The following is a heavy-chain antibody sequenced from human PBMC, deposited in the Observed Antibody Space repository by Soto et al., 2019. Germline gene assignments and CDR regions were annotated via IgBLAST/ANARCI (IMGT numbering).Heavy chain of an antibody. CDR3: VRRYSSSSSPDY. V-gene: IGHV5-10-1*01. CDR1: GESFTNYG. Sequence: PGEPQNLSDKSSGESFTNYGNTWVRQMPGKGLEWMGRIDPSNSYTNYSPSFQGHVTISRDTSISTAYLQWNSLKASDSATYYCVRRYSSSSSPDYWGQGTLVTVS. J-gene: IGHJ4*02. D-gene: IGHD6-6*01. CDR2: IDPSNSYT.